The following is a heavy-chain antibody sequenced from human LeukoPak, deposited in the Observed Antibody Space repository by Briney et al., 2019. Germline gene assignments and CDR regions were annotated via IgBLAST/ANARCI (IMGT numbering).Heavy chain of an antibody. CDR2: IYYSGST. J-gene: IGHJ4*02. D-gene: IGHD6-13*01. CDR3: ARRRGSIDY. CDR1: GGSISSSNYY. Sequence: SETLSLTCTVSGGSISSSNYYWGWIRQPPGKGLEWIGYIYYSGSTNYNPSLKSRVTISVDTSKNQFSLKLSSVTAADTAVYYCARRRGSIDYWGQGTLVTVSS. V-gene: IGHV4-61*05.